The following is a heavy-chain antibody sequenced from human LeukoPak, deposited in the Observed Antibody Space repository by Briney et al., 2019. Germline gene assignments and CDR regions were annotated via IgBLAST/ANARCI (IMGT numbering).Heavy chain of an antibody. Sequence: SETLSLTCAVYGGSFSGYYWSWIRQPPGKGLEWIGEINHSGSTNYNPSLKGRVTISVDTSKNQFSLKLSSVTAADTAVYYCARGDLKSGSNWGQGTLVTASS. CDR2: INHSGST. D-gene: IGHD3-3*01. CDR1: GGSFSGYY. CDR3: ARGDLKSGSN. J-gene: IGHJ1*01. V-gene: IGHV4-34*01.